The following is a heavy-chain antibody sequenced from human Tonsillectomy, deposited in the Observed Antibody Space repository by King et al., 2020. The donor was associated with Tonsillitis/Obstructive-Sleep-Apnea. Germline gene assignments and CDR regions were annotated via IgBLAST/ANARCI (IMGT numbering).Heavy chain of an antibody. CDR3: AKDLAFGDFWSGYQIDY. J-gene: IGHJ4*02. Sequence: QLVQSGGGVVQPGRSLRLSCAASGFTFSSYGMHWVRQAPGTGLEWVAVISDDGSNKYYGDSVKGRFTISRDKSTNTLYLQMNSLRAEDTAVYYCAKDLAFGDFWSGYQIDYWGQGTLVTVSS. D-gene: IGHD3-3*01. CDR2: ISDDGSNK. V-gene: IGHV3-30*18. CDR1: GFTFSSYG.